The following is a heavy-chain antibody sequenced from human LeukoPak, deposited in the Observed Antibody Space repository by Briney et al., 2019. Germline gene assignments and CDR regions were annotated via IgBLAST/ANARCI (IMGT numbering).Heavy chain of an antibody. V-gene: IGHV1-69*06. CDR2: IIPIFGTV. J-gene: IGHJ3*02. CDR3: ARVNGSRAFDI. Sequence: ASVKVSCKASGGTFSSYAISWVRQAPGQRLEWMGGIIPIFGTVNYAQKFQGRVTITADKSTSTAYMELSSLRSEDTAVYYCARVNGSRAFDIWGQGTMVTVSS. D-gene: IGHD2-8*01. CDR1: GGTFSSYA.